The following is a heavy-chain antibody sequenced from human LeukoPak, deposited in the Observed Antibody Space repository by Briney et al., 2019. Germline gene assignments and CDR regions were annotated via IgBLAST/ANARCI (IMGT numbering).Heavy chain of an antibody. Sequence: SETLSLTCTVSGGSISSYYWSWIRQPPGKGLEWIGYIYYSGSTSYNPSLKSRVTISVDTSKNQFSLKLSSVTAADTAVYYCARRPGYSSGWSDFDYWGQGTLVTVSS. CDR2: IYYSGST. V-gene: IGHV4-59*08. CDR3: ARRPGYSSGWSDFDY. J-gene: IGHJ4*02. CDR1: GGSISSYY. D-gene: IGHD6-19*01.